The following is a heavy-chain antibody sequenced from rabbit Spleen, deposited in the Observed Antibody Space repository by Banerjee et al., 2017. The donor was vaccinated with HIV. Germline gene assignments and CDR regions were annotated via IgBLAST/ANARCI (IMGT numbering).Heavy chain of an antibody. CDR1: GFSFSSNYY. J-gene: IGHJ3*01. CDR2: IDAGSSGST. V-gene: IGHV1S45*01. D-gene: IGHD1-1*01. Sequence: QEQLVESGGGLVQPEGSLTVTCTASGFSFSSNYYMCWVRQTPGKGLEWIGCIDAGSSGSTYYARWAKGRFTISKTSSTTVTLQMTSLTAADTATYFCARGTSGSGYYSGSLSLWGQGTLVTVS. CDR3: ARGTSGSGYYSGSLSL.